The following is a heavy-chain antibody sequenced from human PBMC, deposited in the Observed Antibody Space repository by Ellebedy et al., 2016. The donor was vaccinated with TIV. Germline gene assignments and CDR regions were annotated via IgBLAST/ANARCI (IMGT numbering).Heavy chain of an antibody. J-gene: IGHJ3*02. CDR2: ISYDGTNK. D-gene: IGHD6-13*01. Sequence: GESLKISCAASGFTFSDYALHWVRRAPGKGLEWVAVISYDGTNKYYADSVKGRFTISRDNSKNTLYLQMNSLRAEDTAMYYCARGGYTMVYAFDIWGQGTMVTVSS. V-gene: IGHV3-30*01. CDR3: ARGGYTMVYAFDI. CDR1: GFTFSDYA.